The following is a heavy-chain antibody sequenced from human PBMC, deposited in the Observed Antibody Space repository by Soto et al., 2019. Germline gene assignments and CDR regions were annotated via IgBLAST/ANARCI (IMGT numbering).Heavy chain of an antibody. Sequence: QVQLVQSGAGVKKPGASVRLSCKTSGYTFTQYYIHWVQQAPGQGLVWMGVINPSVGRTSYAQRFQDRLTLTRDTSTSTVYMELSSLSSDDTAVYYCARVGTLRNSGRDYYNGMDVWGQGTTVIVSS. D-gene: IGHD3-9*01. CDR1: GYTFTQYY. V-gene: IGHV1-46*01. J-gene: IGHJ6*02. CDR2: INPSVGRT. CDR3: ARVGTLRNSGRDYYNGMDV.